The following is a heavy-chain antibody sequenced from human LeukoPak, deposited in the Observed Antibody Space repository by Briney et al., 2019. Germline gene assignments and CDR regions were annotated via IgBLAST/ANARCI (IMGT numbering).Heavy chain of an antibody. D-gene: IGHD3-9*01. CDR3: ARDTYDILTGYYKWAFDI. CDR2: ISSSSSYI. Sequence: GGSLRLSCAASGFNFASHSMNWVPQAAGKGLEWVSSISSSSSYIYYAVSVKGRFTISRDNAKNSLYLQMNSLRAEDTAVYYCARDTYDILTGYYKWAFDIWGQGTMVTVSS. V-gene: IGHV3-21*06. J-gene: IGHJ3*02. CDR1: GFNFASHS.